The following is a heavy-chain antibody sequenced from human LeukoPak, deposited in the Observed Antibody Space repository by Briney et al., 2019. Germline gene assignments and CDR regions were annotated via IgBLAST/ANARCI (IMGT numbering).Heavy chain of an antibody. J-gene: IGHJ4*02. Sequence: GASVKVSCKASGYTFTGYYMHWVRQAPGQGLEWMGWINPKSGDTNYAQKFQGRVTMTRDTSISTAYMELSRLRSDDTAVYYCARDRGPVEMATILDYWGQGTLVTVSS. D-gene: IGHD5-24*01. V-gene: IGHV1-2*02. CDR2: INPKSGDT. CDR3: ARDRGPVEMATILDY. CDR1: GYTFTGYY.